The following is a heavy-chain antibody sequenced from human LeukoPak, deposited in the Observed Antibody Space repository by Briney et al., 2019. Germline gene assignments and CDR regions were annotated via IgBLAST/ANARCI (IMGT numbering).Heavy chain of an antibody. D-gene: IGHD6-13*01. CDR1: GYSFTSYW. V-gene: IGHV5-51*01. J-gene: IGHJ3*02. Sequence: KCGESLKISCKGSGYSFTSYWIGWVRQMPGKGLEWMGIIYPGDSDTRYSPSFQGQVTISADKSISTAYLQWSSLKASDTAMYYCARQNGYSSNWSSFDSWGQGTMVTVSS. CDR2: IYPGDSDT. CDR3: ARQNGYSSNWSSFDS.